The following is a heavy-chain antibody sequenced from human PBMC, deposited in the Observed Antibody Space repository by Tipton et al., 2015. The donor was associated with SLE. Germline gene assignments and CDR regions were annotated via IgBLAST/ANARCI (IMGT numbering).Heavy chain of an antibody. V-gene: IGHV4-59*08. CDR1: GGSISSYY. CDR3: ARHFTQDAFDI. Sequence: TLSLTCTVSGGSISSYYWSWIRQPPGKGLEWIGYIYYSGSTNYNPSLKSRVTISVDTSKNQFSLKLSSVTAADTAVYYCARHFTQDAFDIWGQGTMVTVSS. J-gene: IGHJ3*02. CDR2: IYYSGST.